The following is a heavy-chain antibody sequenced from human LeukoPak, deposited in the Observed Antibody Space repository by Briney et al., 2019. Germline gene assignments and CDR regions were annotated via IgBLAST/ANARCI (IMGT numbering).Heavy chain of an antibody. CDR3: ARVTGYTIEDYFDY. D-gene: IGHD3-9*01. Sequence: SETLSLTCTVSGGSISSYYWSWIRQPPGKGLEWIGYIYYSGSTNYNPSLKSRVTISVDTSKNQFSLKLSSVTAADTAVYYCARVTGYTIEDYFDYWGQGTLVTVSS. V-gene: IGHV4-59*01. CDR1: GGSISSYY. CDR2: IYYSGST. J-gene: IGHJ4*02.